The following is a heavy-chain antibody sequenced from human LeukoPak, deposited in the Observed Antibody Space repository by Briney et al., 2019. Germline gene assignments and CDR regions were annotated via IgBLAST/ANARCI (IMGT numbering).Heavy chain of an antibody. CDR3: ARAGRSGYDYSPLNAFDI. J-gene: IGHJ3*02. Sequence: SETLSLTCTVSGGATSSYYWSWIRQPPGKGLEWIGYIYTSGSTNYNPSLKSRVTMSVDTSKNQFSLKLSSVTAADTAVYYCARAGRSGYDYSPLNAFDIWGQGTMVTVSS. CDR1: GGATSSYY. CDR2: IYTSGST. V-gene: IGHV4-4*08. D-gene: IGHD5-12*01.